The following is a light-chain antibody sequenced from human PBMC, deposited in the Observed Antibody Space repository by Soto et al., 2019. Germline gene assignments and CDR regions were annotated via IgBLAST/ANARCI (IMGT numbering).Light chain of an antibody. V-gene: IGKV1-5*01. CDR3: QQYNSRT. J-gene: IGKJ1*01. CDR1: QSISSW. Sequence: DIQMTQSPSTLSASVGDRVTITCRASQSISSWLAWYQQKPGKAPKLLIYDASSLESGVPSRFSGSGSGTEFTLTISSLRPDDFATYYCQQYNSRTFGQGTKVDIK. CDR2: DAS.